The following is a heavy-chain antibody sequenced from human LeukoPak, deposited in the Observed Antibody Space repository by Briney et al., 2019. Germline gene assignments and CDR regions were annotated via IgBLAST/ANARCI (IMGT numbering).Heavy chain of an antibody. Sequence: SETLSLTCTVSGGSITNYYWSWIRQPPGKGLEWIGYLYYTGSTNYNPSLKSRVTISVDMSKSQFSLQLSSVTAADTAVYYCARGDTRGNDIWGQGTMVTVSS. V-gene: IGHV4-59*01. CDR1: GGSITNYY. CDR3: ARGDTRGNDI. J-gene: IGHJ3*02. D-gene: IGHD1-26*01. CDR2: LYYTGST.